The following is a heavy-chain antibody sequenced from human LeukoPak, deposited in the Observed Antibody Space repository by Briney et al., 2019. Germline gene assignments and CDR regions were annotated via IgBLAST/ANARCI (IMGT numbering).Heavy chain of an antibody. Sequence: QSGGSLRLSCAAAGFTFTSYAMSWVRQAPGEGLEWVSAISGSGGSTYYADSVKGRFTISRDNSKNTLYLQMNSLRAEDTAVYYCAKDKGEDTAMVTYFDYWGQGTLVTVSS. V-gene: IGHV3-23*01. CDR2: ISGSGGST. CDR3: AKDKGEDTAMVTYFDY. CDR1: GFTFTSYA. D-gene: IGHD5-18*01. J-gene: IGHJ4*02.